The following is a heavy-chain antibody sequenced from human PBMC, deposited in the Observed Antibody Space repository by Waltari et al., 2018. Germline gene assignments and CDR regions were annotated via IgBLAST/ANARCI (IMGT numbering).Heavy chain of an antibody. V-gene: IGHV3-30-3*01. CDR1: GFTFSSYA. CDR3: SRDRTLAFDI. J-gene: IGHJ3*02. Sequence: QVQLVESGGGVVQPGRSLRLSCAASGFTFSSYAMHWVRQAPGKGLGWVAGISYYGSNKYYADSVKGLFTISRDNSKNTLYLQMNSLRAEDTAVYYCSRDRTLAFDIWGQGTMVTVSS. CDR2: ISYYGSNK.